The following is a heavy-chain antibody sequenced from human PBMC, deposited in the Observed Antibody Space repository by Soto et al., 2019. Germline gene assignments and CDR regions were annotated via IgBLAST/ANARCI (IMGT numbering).Heavy chain of an antibody. J-gene: IGHJ6*02. D-gene: IGHD3-10*01. CDR3: AARPYYYYGLDV. CDR2: VYHNGNA. CDR1: GGAISTPCYS. Sequence: LXLTCTVNGGAISTPCYSCSWIRQPPGKAPEWIGYVYHNGNAYPKPSLKSRVTISLDGAKNQFSLKMASVTAADTGLYYCAARPYYYYGLDVWGQGTTVTVSS. V-gene: IGHV4-30-2*01.